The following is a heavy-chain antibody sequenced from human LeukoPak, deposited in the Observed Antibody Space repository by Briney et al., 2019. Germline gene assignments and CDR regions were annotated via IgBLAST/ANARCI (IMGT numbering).Heavy chain of an antibody. J-gene: IGHJ6*02. CDR2: ISGSGGST. V-gene: IGHV3-23*01. CDR1: GFTFSSYA. D-gene: IGHD2-15*01. CDR3: ARDLNYCSGGSCYGYYYGMDV. Sequence: GGSLRLSCAASGFTFSSYAMSWVRQAPGKGLEWVSAISGSGGSTYYADSVKGRFTISRDNSKNTLYLQMNSLRAEDTAVYYCARDLNYCSGGSCYGYYYGMDVWGQGTTVTVSS.